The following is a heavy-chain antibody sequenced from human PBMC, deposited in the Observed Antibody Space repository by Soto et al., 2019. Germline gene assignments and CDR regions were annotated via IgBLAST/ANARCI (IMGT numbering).Heavy chain of an antibody. CDR1: GFTFSSYD. CDR3: ARGGVGADSFDC. Sequence: EVQLVESGGGLVQPGGSLRLSCAASGFTFSSYDMHWVRQATGKGLEWVSAIGTAGDTYYPGSVKGRFTISRENAKNSLYLQMNSLRAGDTAVYYCARGGVGADSFDCWGQGTLVTVSS. V-gene: IGHV3-13*04. CDR2: IGTAGDT. J-gene: IGHJ4*02. D-gene: IGHD1-26*01.